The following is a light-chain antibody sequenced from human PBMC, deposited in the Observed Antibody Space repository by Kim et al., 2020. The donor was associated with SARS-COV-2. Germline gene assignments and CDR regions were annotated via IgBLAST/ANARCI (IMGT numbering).Light chain of an antibody. CDR1: NIGSKK. J-gene: IGLJ3*02. Sequence: GALGQAARVTCGGNNIGSKKVHWYQQKPGQAPVLVIYRDSNRPSGIPERFSGSNSGNTATLTISRAQDGDEADYYCQVWDSNTAVFGGGTQLTVL. V-gene: IGLV3-9*01. CDR2: RDS. CDR3: QVWDSNTAV.